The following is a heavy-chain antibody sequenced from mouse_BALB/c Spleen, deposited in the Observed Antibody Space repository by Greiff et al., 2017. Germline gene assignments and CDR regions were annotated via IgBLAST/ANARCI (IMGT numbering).Heavy chain of an antibody. CDR2: IYPGDGDT. CDR3: VWGRYGYDFDY. Sequence: QVQLKQSGAELARPGASVKLSCKASGYTFTSYWMQWVKQRPGQGLEWIGAIYPGDGDTRYTQKFKGKATLTADKSSSTAYMQLSSLASEDSAVYYCVWGRYGYDFDYWGQGTTLTVSS. D-gene: IGHD2-2*01. CDR1: GYTFTSYW. J-gene: IGHJ2*01. V-gene: IGHV1-87*01.